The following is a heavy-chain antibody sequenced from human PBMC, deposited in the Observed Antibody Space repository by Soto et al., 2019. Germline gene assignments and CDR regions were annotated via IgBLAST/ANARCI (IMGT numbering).Heavy chain of an antibody. D-gene: IGHD3-3*01. Sequence: QITLNESGPTVVKPAETLTLTCTFSGFSLTTSGVGVGWIRQSPGKAPEWLALIYWDDDKRYSAFLKSRLTITDDTAKTQVVLTMPSVDPADTATYYCAHRILRTVFGLVTTTAIYFDFWCQGTPVVVSS. J-gene: IGHJ4*02. V-gene: IGHV2-5*02. CDR1: GFSLTTSGVG. CDR3: AHRILRTVFGLVTTTAIYFDF. CDR2: IYWDDDK.